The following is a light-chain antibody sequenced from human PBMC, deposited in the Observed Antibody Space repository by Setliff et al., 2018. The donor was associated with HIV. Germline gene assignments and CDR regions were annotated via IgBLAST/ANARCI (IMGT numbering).Light chain of an antibody. J-gene: IGLJ1*01. CDR3: SSYTSSSTPYV. V-gene: IGLV2-14*03. CDR2: DVS. Sequence: QSVLAQPASVSGSPGQSITISRTGTSSDVGGYNYVSWYQQHPGKAPKLMIYDVSNRPSGVSNRFSGPKSGNTASLTISGLQAEDEADYYCSSYTSSSTPYVFGTETKVTVL. CDR1: SSDVGGYNY.